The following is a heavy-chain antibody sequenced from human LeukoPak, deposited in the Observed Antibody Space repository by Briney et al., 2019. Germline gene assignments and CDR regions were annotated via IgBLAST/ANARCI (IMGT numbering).Heavy chain of an antibody. CDR2: VSGEGRHK. D-gene: IGHD6-19*01. CDR1: GFTFSIFA. CDR3: ARVRFGSEWYSSDAFAF. J-gene: IGHJ3*01. Sequence: PGGSLTLSCVASGFTFSIFAMAWVRQAPGKGLEWGAYVSGEGRHKYYIESVKGHFTVSRDNSKNTVYLQMTSLRPVDTAIYYCARVRFGSEWYSSDAFAFWGQGTMVTVAS. V-gene: IGHV3-30*03.